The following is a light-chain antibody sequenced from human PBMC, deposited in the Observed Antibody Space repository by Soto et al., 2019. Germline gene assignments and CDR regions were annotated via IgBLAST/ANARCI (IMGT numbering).Light chain of an antibody. V-gene: IGKV3-20*01. Sequence: EIVLTQSPGTLSLSPGERATLSCRASQSVSSSYLAWYQQKPGQAPRLLIYGASSRATGIPDRFSGSGSGTDFTLTISSLQPDDFATYYCQQYNSYPLTFGGGTKVDI. CDR2: GAS. J-gene: IGKJ4*01. CDR1: QSVSSSY. CDR3: QQYNSYPLT.